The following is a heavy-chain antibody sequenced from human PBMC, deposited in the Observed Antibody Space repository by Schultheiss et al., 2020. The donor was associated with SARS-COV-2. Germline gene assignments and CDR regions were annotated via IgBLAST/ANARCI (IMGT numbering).Heavy chain of an antibody. Sequence: GESLKISCAASGFTFSSYAMHWVRQAPGKGLEWVAVIWYDGSNKYYADSVKGRFTISRDNSKNTLYLQMNSLRAEDTAVYYCAREKGIAAAGWHFQHWGQGTLVTVSS. V-gene: IGHV3-33*08. J-gene: IGHJ1*01. CDR2: IWYDGSNK. CDR3: AREKGIAAAGWHFQH. CDR1: GFTFSSYA. D-gene: IGHD6-13*01.